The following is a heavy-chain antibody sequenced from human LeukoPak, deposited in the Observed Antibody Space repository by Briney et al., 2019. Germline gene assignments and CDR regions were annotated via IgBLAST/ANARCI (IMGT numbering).Heavy chain of an antibody. V-gene: IGHV1-69*04. CDR1: GGTFSSYA. D-gene: IGHD3-22*01. CDR3: ARDPGGPYDSSGHYFDY. J-gene: IGHJ4*02. CDR2: IIPILGIA. Sequence: SVKVSCKASGGTFSSYAISWVRQAPGQGLEWMGRIIPILGIANYAQKFQGRVTITADKSTSTAYMELSSLRSDDTAVYYCARDPGGPYDSSGHYFDYWGQGTLVTVSS.